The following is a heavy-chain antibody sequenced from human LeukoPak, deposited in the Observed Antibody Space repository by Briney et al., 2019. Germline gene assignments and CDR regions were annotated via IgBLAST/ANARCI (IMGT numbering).Heavy chain of an antibody. V-gene: IGHV5-51*01. Sequence: PGESLKISCKGSGYTFTSYWIAWLRQMPGKGLEWMGIIYPGESDTRYSPSFQGQVTISADKSISTAYLQWSGLKASDTAMFYCARCLRDYGSGSYSYDYWGQGTLVTVSS. CDR3: ARCLRDYGSGSYSYDY. D-gene: IGHD3-10*01. CDR1: GYTFTSYW. CDR2: IYPGESDT. J-gene: IGHJ4*02.